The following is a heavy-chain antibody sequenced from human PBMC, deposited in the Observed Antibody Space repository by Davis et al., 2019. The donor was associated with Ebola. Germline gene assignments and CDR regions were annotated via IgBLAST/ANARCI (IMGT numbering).Heavy chain of an antibody. CDR3: GRDRAMFRVGLIDY. J-gene: IGHJ4*02. CDR2: INIDGSKI. V-gene: IGHV3-74*01. CDR1: GFTFSSYW. D-gene: IGHD3-10*01. Sequence: GESLKISCAASGFTFSSYWMHWVRQAPGKGLVWVSRINIDGSKINYADSVKGRFTISRDNAKNTVYLQMNSLRAEDTAVYYCGRDRAMFRVGLIDYWGQGTLVTVSS.